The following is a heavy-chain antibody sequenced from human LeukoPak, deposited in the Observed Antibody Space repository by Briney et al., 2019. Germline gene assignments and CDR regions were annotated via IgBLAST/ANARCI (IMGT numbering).Heavy chain of an antibody. Sequence: GGSLRLSCAASGFTFSSHAMSWVRQAPGKGLEWVSSISGSGGATYYADSVKGRFTISRDNSNTTLHLQMNSLRAEDTAVYYCAKQVGLGPNFAYWGEATLVTVSS. D-gene: IGHD3-16*01. CDR1: GFTFSSHA. CDR3: AKQVGLGPNFAY. CDR2: ISGSGGAT. V-gene: IGHV3-23*01. J-gene: IGHJ4*02.